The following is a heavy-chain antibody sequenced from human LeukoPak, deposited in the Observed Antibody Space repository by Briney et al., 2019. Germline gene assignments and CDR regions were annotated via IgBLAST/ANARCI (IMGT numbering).Heavy chain of an antibody. CDR1: GFTFSSYW. CDR3: AKLLVPAAILDYFDY. CDR2: ISGSGGST. V-gene: IGHV3-23*01. D-gene: IGHD2-2*01. Sequence: GGSLRLSCAASGFTFSSYWMSWVRQAPGKGLEWVSAISGSGGSTYYADSVKGRFTISRDNSKNTLYLQMNSLRAEDTVVYYCAKLLVPAAILDYFDYWGQGTLVTVSS. J-gene: IGHJ4*02.